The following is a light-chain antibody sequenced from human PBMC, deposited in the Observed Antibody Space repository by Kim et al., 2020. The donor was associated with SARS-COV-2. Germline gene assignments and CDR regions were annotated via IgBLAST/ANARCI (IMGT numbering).Light chain of an antibody. V-gene: IGLV1-44*01. J-gene: IGLJ3*02. CDR1: SSNIGRNT. CDR2: SNN. Sequence: QSVLTQPPSASGTPGQRVTLSCSRSSSNIGRNTVHWYQQLPGTAPKLLIYSNNQRPSGVPDRFSGSKSGTSASLAISGLQSEDEADYYCAAWDDSLNGPVFGGGTKLTVL. CDR3: AAWDDSLNGPV.